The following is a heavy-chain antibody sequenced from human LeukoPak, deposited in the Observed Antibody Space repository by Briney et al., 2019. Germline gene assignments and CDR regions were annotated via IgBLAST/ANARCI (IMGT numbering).Heavy chain of an antibody. V-gene: IGHV1-2*02. CDR1: GYTFTDYY. Sequence: ASVKVSCKASGYTFTDYYMHWVRQAPGQGLEWMGWISPNSDDTNYAQKFQERVTITRDVSTSTAYMELSSLRSEDTAVYYCAAAGGSYSGWGFDIWGQGTVVTVSS. CDR2: ISPNSDDT. D-gene: IGHD1-26*01. J-gene: IGHJ3*02. CDR3: AAAGGSYSGWGFDI.